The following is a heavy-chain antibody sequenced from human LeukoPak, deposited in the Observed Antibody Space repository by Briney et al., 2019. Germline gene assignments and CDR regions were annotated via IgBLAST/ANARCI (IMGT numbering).Heavy chain of an antibody. CDR2: IYYSGST. V-gene: IGHV4-59*12. Sequence: SETLSLTCTVSGGSISSYYWSWIRQPPGKGLEWIGYIYYSGSTNYNPSLKSRATISVDRSKNQFSLKLSSVTAADTAVYYCARESYDSSGYYPDYWGQGTLVTVSS. CDR1: GGSISSYY. D-gene: IGHD3-22*01. CDR3: ARESYDSSGYYPDY. J-gene: IGHJ4*02.